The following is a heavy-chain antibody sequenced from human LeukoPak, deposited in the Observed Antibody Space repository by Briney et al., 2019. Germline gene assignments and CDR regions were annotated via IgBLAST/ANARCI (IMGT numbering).Heavy chain of an antibody. CDR1: GFIVSTYY. CDR3: ARDLRMRSF. J-gene: IGHJ4*02. D-gene: IGHD2-15*01. CDR2: IHNDGST. V-gene: IGHV3-53*01. Sequence: GGSRRLSCAASGFIVSTYYMHWVRQAPGKGLEWVSFIHNDGSTYYADSVKGRFTISRDSSKNTLYLQMNSLRAEDTAVYYCARDLRMRSFWGQGTLVTVSS.